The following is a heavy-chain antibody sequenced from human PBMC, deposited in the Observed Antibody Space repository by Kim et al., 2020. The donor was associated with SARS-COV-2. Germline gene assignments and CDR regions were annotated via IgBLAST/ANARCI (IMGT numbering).Heavy chain of an antibody. CDR3: ARGTFQQGFDP. V-gene: IGHV3-74*01. CDR2: INSDGGDT. CDR1: GFTVSSYW. Sequence: GGSLRLSCEASGFTVSSYWMNWVRQGPGKGLVWVSRINSDGGDTHYADAVKGRFTISRDNAENTLHLQLNSLGVEDTAIYYCARGTFQQGFDPWGQGTLVTVSS. J-gene: IGHJ5*02.